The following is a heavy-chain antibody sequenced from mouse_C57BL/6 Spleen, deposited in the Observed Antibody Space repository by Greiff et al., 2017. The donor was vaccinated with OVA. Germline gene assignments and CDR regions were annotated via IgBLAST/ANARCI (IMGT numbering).Heavy chain of an antibody. CDR2: IYPGDGDT. J-gene: IGHJ1*03. D-gene: IGHD2-4*01. Sequence: QVQLQQSGPELVKPGASVKISCKASGYAFSSSWMNWVKQRPGKGLEWIGRIYPGDGDTNYNEKFKSKATLTVDKSSSTAYMQLSSLTSEDSAVYYCAVPYDYDWYCDVWGTGTTVTVSS. CDR1: GYAFSSSW. V-gene: IGHV1-82*01. CDR3: AVPYDYDWYCDV.